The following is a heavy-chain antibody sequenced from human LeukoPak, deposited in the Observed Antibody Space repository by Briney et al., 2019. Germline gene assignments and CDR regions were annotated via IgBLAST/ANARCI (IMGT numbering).Heavy chain of an antibody. D-gene: IGHD4-23*01. J-gene: IGHJ4*02. Sequence: PSETLSLTCTVSGDSISSYYWSWIRQPPGKGLEWIGYIYYSGSTNYNPSLKSRVTMSVDTSKNQFSLKLSTVTAAYTAVYYCAGGYGDNSFDYWGQGTLVTVSS. V-gene: IGHV4-59*01. CDR1: GDSISSYY. CDR2: IYYSGST. CDR3: AGGYGDNSFDY.